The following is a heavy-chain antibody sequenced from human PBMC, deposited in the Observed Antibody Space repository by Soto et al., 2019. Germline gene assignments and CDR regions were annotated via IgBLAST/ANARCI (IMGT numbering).Heavy chain of an antibody. CDR1: GFTFSSYA. J-gene: IGHJ3*02. D-gene: IGHD4-17*01. V-gene: IGHV3-23*01. Sequence: GGSLRLSCAASGFTFSSYAMSWVRQAPGKGLEWVSAISGSGGSTYYADSVKGRFTISRDNSRNTLYLQMNSLRAEDTAVYYCAKDGTTLVTLGGAFDIWGQGTMVTVSS. CDR3: AKDGTTLVTLGGAFDI. CDR2: ISGSGGST.